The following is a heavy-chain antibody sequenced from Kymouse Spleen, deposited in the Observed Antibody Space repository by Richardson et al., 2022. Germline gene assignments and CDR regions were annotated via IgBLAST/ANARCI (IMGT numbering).Heavy chain of an antibody. CDR1: GFTFSSYG. Sequence: QVQLVESGGGVVQPGRSLRLSCAASGFTFSSYGMHWVRQAPGKGLEWVAVISYDGSNKYYADSVKGRFTISRDNSKNTLYLQMNSLRAEDTAVYYCAKDAMVRGVPYYYYYGMDVWGQGTTVTVSS. CDR2: ISYDGSNK. D-gene: IGHD3-10*01. CDR3: AKDAMVRGVPYYYYYGMDV. J-gene: IGHJ6*02. V-gene: IGHV3-30*18.